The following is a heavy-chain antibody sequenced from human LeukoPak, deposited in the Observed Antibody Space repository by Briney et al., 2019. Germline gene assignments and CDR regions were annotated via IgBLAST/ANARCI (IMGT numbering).Heavy chain of an antibody. CDR3: ARDVVYGDYGDY. V-gene: IGHV3-66*01. Sequence: PGGSLRLSCAASGFTVSSNSMSWVRQAPGKGLEWVSVIHTNGNTYYAVSVKGRFTISRDNSKNTLYLQMNSQRVEDTAFYYCARDVVYGDYGDYWGQGTLVTVSS. CDR2: IHTNGNT. J-gene: IGHJ4*02. D-gene: IGHD4-17*01. CDR1: GFTVSSNS.